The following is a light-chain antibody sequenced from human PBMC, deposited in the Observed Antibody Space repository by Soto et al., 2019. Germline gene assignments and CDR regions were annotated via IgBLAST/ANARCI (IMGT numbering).Light chain of an antibody. CDR2: EVT. J-gene: IGLJ1*01. Sequence: QSVLTQPASVSGSPGQLITISCTGTSSDIGAYDYVSWYQQYPGRVPKLLIHEVTNRPSGVSDRFSGSKSGNTASLTISGLQTEDEADYYCSSHAGSSAFYVFGTGTKVTVL. CDR1: SSDIGAYDY. V-gene: IGLV2-14*01. CDR3: SSHAGSSAFYV.